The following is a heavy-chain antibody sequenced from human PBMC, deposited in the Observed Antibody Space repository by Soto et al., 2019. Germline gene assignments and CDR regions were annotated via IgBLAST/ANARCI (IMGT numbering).Heavy chain of an antibody. CDR2: ISGGGGST. CDR1: GFTFISHA. D-gene: IGHD1-26*01. CDR3: ARGPVDMAATDSYYFDY. V-gene: IGHV3-23*01. J-gene: IGHJ4*02. Sequence: AGGSLRLSCAASGFTFISHAMSWVRQAPWKGLEWVSSISGGGGSTYYADSVKGRFTISRDNSKYTLYLKLGSVAAADTAVYYCARGPVDMAATDSYYFDYWGQGTLVTVSS.